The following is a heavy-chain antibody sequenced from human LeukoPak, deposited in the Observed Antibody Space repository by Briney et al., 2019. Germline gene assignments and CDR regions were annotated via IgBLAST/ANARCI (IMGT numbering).Heavy chain of an antibody. D-gene: IGHD6-19*01. CDR3: ATKSRYSSGWFPAPDY. CDR1: GFTFSDYY. CDR2: ISSSSSYT. J-gene: IGHJ4*02. Sequence: GGSLRLSCAASGFTFSDYYMSWIRRAPGKGLEWVSYISSSSSYTNYADSVKGRFTISRDNAKNSLYLQMNSLRAEDTAVYYCATKSRYSSGWFPAPDYWGQGTLVTVSS. V-gene: IGHV3-11*06.